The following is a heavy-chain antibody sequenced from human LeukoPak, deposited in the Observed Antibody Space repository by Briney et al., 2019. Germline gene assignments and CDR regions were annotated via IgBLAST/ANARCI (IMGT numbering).Heavy chain of an antibody. CDR3: ARGQGDFWSGYYYYYYMDV. D-gene: IGHD3-3*01. Sequence: GGSLRLSCAASGFTFSSYSMNWVRQAPGKGREWVSYISSSSGTIYNADSVTGRFTISRDNAKNPLYLQMNSLRAEDTALYYCARGQGDFWSGYYYYYYMDVWGKGTAVTVSS. CDR2: ISSSSGTI. J-gene: IGHJ6*03. CDR1: GFTFSSYS. V-gene: IGHV3-48*04.